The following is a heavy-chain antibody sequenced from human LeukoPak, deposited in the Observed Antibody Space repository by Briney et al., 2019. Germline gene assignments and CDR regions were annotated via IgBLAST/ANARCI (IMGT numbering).Heavy chain of an antibody. D-gene: IGHD6-6*01. CDR3: ARDEALAAPGTMDV. V-gene: IGHV3-11*04. J-gene: IGHJ6*04. CDR2: ISSSGSTI. CDR1: GFTFSDYY. Sequence: PGGSLRLSCAASGFTFSDYYMSWIRQAPGKGLEWVSYISSSGSTIYYADSVKGRFTISRDNAKNSLYLQMNSLRAEDTAVYYCARDEALAAPGTMDVWGKGTTVTVSS.